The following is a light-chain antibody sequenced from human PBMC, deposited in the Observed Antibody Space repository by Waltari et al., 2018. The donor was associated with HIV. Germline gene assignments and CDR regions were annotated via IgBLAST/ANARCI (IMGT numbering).Light chain of an antibody. CDR1: KLGEKY. CDR3: QAWDSSTARVV. J-gene: IGLJ2*01. CDR2: HDR. Sequence: SYELTQPPSVSVSPGQTTSITCSGDKLGEKYACWYQQKPGQSHVLVIYHDRKRPSGIPERFSGSNSGNTATLTISGTQAMDEADYYCQAWDSSTARVVFGGGTKLTVL. V-gene: IGLV3-1*01.